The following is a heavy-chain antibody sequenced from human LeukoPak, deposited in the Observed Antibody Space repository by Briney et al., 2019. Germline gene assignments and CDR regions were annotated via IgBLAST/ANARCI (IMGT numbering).Heavy chain of an antibody. V-gene: IGHV4-34*01. D-gene: IGHD2-2*01. J-gene: IGHJ5*02. Sequence: SETLSLTCAVYGGPFSGYYWSWIRQPPGKGLEWIGEINHSGSTNYNPSLKSRVTISVDTSKNQFSLKLSSVTAADTAVYYCARGRYCSSTSCYHLSYNWFDPWGQGTLVTVSS. CDR2: INHSGST. CDR1: GGPFSGYY. CDR3: ARGRYCSSTSCYHLSYNWFDP.